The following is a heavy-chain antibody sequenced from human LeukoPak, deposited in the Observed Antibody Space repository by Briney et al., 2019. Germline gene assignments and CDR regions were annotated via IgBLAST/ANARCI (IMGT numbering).Heavy chain of an antibody. Sequence: SETLSLTCTVSGGSISSSSYYWGWIRQPPGKGLEWIGSIYYSGSTYYNPSLKSRVTISVDTSKNQFSLKLSSVTAADTAVYYCARRDLWGGFDYWGQGTLVTVSS. CDR3: ARRDLWGGFDY. CDR1: GGSISSSSYY. CDR2: IYYSGST. V-gene: IGHV4-39*01. D-gene: IGHD3-16*01. J-gene: IGHJ4*02.